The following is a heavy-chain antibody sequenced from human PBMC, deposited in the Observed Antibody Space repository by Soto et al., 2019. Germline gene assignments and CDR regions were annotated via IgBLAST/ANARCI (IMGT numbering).Heavy chain of an antibody. D-gene: IGHD3-22*01. V-gene: IGHV3-9*01. CDR3: AKDKGSSGFYFDY. Sequence: GGSLRLSCAASGFTFDDYAMHWVRQAPGKGLEWVSGISWNSGSIGYADSVKGRFTISRDNAKNSLYLQMNSLRAEDTALYYCAKDKGSSGFYFDYWGQGTLVTVSS. CDR1: GFTFDDYA. CDR2: ISWNSGSI. J-gene: IGHJ4*02.